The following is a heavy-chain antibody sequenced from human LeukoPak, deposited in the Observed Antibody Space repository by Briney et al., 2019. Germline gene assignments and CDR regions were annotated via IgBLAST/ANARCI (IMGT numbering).Heavy chain of an antibody. CDR1: GFTFSSYG. CDR2: ISYDGSNK. D-gene: IGHD5-18*01. Sequence: GGSLTLSCAASGFTFSSYGMHWVRQAPGKGLEWVAVISYDGSNKYYADSVKGRFTISRDNSKNTLYLQMNSLRAEDTAVYYCAKCGYSYDTFDYWGQGTLVTVSS. J-gene: IGHJ4*02. V-gene: IGHV3-30*18. CDR3: AKCGYSYDTFDY.